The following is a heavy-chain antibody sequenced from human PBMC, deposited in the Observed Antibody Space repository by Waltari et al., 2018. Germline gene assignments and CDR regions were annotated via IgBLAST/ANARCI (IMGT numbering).Heavy chain of an antibody. Sequence: EVQLVESGGGLVKPGGALSLSCAGSGFTFTSYSMNWVRQAPGKGLEWVSSISSSSSYIYYADSLKGRFTISRDNAKNSLYLQMNSLRAEDTAVYYCARVGFSEAFDIWGQGTMVTVSS. CDR1: GFTFTSYS. J-gene: IGHJ3*02. CDR3: ARVGFSEAFDI. CDR2: ISSSSSYI. V-gene: IGHV3-21*01.